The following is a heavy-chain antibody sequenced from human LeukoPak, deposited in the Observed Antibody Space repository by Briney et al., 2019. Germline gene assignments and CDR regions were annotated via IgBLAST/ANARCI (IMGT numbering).Heavy chain of an antibody. CDR1: GLTFSRHG. Sequence: GGSLRLSCAASGLTFSRHGMHWVRQAPGKGLEWVAVISNDGSNKYYADSVKGRFTISRDNSKNTLYLQMNSLRAEGTAVYYCAKDRGPYGAYGMDVWGQGITVTVSS. J-gene: IGHJ6*02. D-gene: IGHD4/OR15-4a*01. V-gene: IGHV3-30*18. CDR3: AKDRGPYGAYGMDV. CDR2: ISNDGSNK.